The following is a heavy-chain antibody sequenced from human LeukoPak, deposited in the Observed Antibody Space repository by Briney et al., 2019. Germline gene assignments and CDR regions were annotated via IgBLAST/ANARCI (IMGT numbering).Heavy chain of an antibody. CDR2: IIPILGIA. D-gene: IGHD6-13*01. J-gene: IGHJ6*02. CDR3: ARDHSSSWCGGAPFYYYYGMDV. Sequence: SVKVSCKASGGTFSSYAISWVRQAPGQGLEWMGRIIPILGIANYAQKFQGRVTITADKSTSTAYMELSSLRSEDTAVYYCARDHSSSWCGGAPFYYYYGMDVWGQGTTVTVSS. V-gene: IGHV1-69*04. CDR1: GGTFSSYA.